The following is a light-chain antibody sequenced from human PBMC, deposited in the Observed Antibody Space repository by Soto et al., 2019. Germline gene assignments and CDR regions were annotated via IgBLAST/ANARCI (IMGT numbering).Light chain of an antibody. CDR2: GAS. CDR3: QQYNNWPRT. J-gene: IGKJ5*01. V-gene: IGKV3-20*01. Sequence: EIVLTQSPGTLSLSPGDRATLSCRASQSVSSTYLGWYQQKPGQAPRLLIYGASSRATGIPDRFSGSGSGTDFTLTISRLEPEEFAVYYCQQYNNWPRTFGQGTRLEIK. CDR1: QSVSSTY.